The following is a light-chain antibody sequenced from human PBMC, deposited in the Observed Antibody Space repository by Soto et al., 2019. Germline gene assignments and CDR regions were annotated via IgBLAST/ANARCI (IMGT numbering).Light chain of an antibody. J-gene: IGLJ3*02. CDR3: SSYAGSKNLV. CDR2: EVS. V-gene: IGLV2-8*01. Sequence: QSALTQPPSASGSPGQSVTISCTGTSSDVGGYNYVSWYQQHPVKAPKLMIYEVSKRPSGVPDRFSGSKSGNTASLTVSGLQAEDGADYYCSSYAGSKNLVFGGVTKLTVL. CDR1: SSDVGGYNY.